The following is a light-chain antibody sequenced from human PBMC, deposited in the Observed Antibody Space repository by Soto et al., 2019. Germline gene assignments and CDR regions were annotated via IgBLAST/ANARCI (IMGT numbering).Light chain of an antibody. CDR3: QQYGNSPIT. CDR1: ERIYSAY. J-gene: IGKJ5*01. CDR2: GTS. V-gene: IGKV3-20*01. Sequence: EVVLTQSPGGLSVSLGERASLSCRASERIYSAYLGWYQQKPGQAPRLLIYGTSSRATGIPDRFSGSGSGTDFTLTISRLEPEDFAVYYCQQYGNSPITFGQGTRLEIK.